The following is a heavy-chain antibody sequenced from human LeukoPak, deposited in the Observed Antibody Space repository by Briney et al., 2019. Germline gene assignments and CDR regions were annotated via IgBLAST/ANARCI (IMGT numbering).Heavy chain of an antibody. CDR3: ARSLWSGYYHYYYYYMDV. Sequence: SVKVSCKASGGTFSSYAISWVRQAPGQGLEWMGGIIPIFGTANYAQKFRGRVTITADESTSTAYMELSSLRSEDTAVYYCARSLWSGYYHYYYYYMDVWGKGTTVTVSS. J-gene: IGHJ6*03. D-gene: IGHD3-3*01. V-gene: IGHV1-69*13. CDR1: GGTFSSYA. CDR2: IIPIFGTA.